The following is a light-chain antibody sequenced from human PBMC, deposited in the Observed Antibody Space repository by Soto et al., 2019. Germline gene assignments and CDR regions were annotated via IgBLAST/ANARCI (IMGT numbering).Light chain of an antibody. V-gene: IGLV2-14*03. J-gene: IGLJ1*01. CDR1: SSDVGAYNY. CDR3: SSYTNSDTYF. CDR2: DVT. Sequence: QSVLTQPASVSGSPGQSITISCTGTSSDVGAYNYVSWYQQYPGKAPKLILYDVTHRPSGVSYRFSGSKSDNTVSLTISGLQPVDEADYYCSSYTNSDTYFFGTGTKVTVL.